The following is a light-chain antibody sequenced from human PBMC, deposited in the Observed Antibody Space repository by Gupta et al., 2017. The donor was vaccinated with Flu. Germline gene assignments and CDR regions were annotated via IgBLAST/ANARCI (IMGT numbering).Light chain of an antibody. Sequence: QSVLPQPPSASGAPGQRVIISCSGTRSNIGDNSVYWFQQLPGMAPNLLIYKNDRRPSGVPDRFSGSKSGTSASLAITGLRSEDEADYYCAAWDDNLLWVFGGGTTLTVV. V-gene: IGLV1-47*01. J-gene: IGLJ3*02. CDR3: AAWDDNLLWV. CDR2: KND. CDR1: RSNIGDNS.